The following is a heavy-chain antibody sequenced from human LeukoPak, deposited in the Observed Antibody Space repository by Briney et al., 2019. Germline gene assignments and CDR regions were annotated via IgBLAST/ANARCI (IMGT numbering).Heavy chain of an antibody. Sequence: SETLSLTCTVSGGSISSYYWSWIRQPPGKGLEWIGYIYYSGSTDYNPSLKSRVTISVDTSKNQFSLKLSSVTAADTAVYYCARVGWFDAFDIWGQGTMVTVSS. CDR1: GGSISSYY. J-gene: IGHJ3*02. D-gene: IGHD6-19*01. CDR2: IYYSGST. CDR3: ARVGWFDAFDI. V-gene: IGHV4-59*01.